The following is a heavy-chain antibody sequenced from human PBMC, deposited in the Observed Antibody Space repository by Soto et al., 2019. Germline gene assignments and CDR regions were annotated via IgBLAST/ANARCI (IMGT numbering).Heavy chain of an antibody. CDR1: RDTSTSYY. D-gene: IGHD1-26*01. CDR3: ARSSGGNFGIIIEGTNWFAP. CDR2: INPHGGST. J-gene: IGHJ5*02. Sequence: ASVKVSCKAPRDTSTSYYINWVRQAPGQGLEWMGVINPHGGSTAYAQKFRGRVTLTRDTSASTVYMEVSSLTSEDTAMYYCARSSGGNFGIIIEGTNWFAPWGQGTLVTVSS. V-gene: IGHV1-46*01.